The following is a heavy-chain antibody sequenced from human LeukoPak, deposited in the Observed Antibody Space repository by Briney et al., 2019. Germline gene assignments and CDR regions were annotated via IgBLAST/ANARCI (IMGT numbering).Heavy chain of an antibody. J-gene: IGHJ4*02. CDR3: ARSLRGSSWYYY. CDR2: INHSGST. Sequence: SETLSLTRAVYGGSFSGYYWSWIRQPPGKGLEWIGEINHSGSTNYNPSLKSRVTISVDMSKNQFSLKLSSVTAADTAVYYCARSLRGSSWYYYWGQGTLVTVSS. V-gene: IGHV4-34*01. D-gene: IGHD6-13*01. CDR1: GGSFSGYY.